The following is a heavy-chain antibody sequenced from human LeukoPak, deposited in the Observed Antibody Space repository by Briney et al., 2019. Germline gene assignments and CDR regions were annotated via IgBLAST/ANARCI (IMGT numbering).Heavy chain of an antibody. CDR2: IYYSGST. V-gene: IGHV4-59*12. CDR3: ARRARRSPVYYFDY. Sequence: SETLSLTCTVSGGSISSYYWSWIRQPPGKGLEWIGYIYYSGSTNYNPSLKSRVTISVDTSKNQFSLKLSSVTAADTAVYYCARRARRSPVYYFDYWGQGTLVTVSS. J-gene: IGHJ4*02. D-gene: IGHD3-16*01. CDR1: GGSISSYY.